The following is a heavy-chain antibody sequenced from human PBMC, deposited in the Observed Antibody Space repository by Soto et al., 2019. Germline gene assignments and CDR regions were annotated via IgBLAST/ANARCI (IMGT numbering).Heavy chain of an antibody. CDR3: VRDRPGDQHYFDH. D-gene: IGHD2-21*01. V-gene: IGHV3-21*05. CDR2: IMPGSSHI. J-gene: IGHJ4*02. Sequence: GGSLRLSCAASGFTFSIYSMNWVRQAPGKGLEWVSYIMPGSSHIFYADSVKGRFTISRDNAKNTLHLQMNSLRAEDTAVYYCVRDRPGDQHYFDHWGQGIVVTVSS. CDR1: GFTFSIYS.